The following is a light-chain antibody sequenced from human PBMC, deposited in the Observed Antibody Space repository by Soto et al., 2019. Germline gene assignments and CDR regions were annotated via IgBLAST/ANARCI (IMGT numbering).Light chain of an antibody. J-gene: IGKJ2*01. Sequence: TVVTQSPATLSVSPGERATLSCRASQSVTTNLAWYQQKPGQAPRLLIYGASTRATGVPARFSGSGSGTEFTLTISSLQSEDFAVYYCQQYNDWPPYTFGQGTKLEIK. V-gene: IGKV3-15*01. CDR2: GAS. CDR1: QSVTTN. CDR3: QQYNDWPPYT.